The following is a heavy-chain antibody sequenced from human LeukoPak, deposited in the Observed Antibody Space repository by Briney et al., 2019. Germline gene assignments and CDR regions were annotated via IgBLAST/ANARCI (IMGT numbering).Heavy chain of an antibody. CDR3: ERGGDTSNWYPGYFDY. CDR2: IKSGGGHT. J-gene: IGHJ4*02. D-gene: IGHD6-13*01. Sequence: AGGSLRLSCAASGFTFSNYWMHWVRQAPGKGPVWVSRIKSGGGHTKFTEFLEGRFTISTHNGKNTVYLQINSLRAEDTAVYYCERGGDTSNWYPGYFDYWGQGALVTVSS. CDR1: GFTFSNYW. V-gene: IGHV3-74*01.